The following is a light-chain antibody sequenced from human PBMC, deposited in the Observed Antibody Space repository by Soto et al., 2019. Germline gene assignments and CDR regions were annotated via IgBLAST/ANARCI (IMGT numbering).Light chain of an antibody. Sequence: EVVLTQSPGTLSLSPGERATLSCRASQSVSNNYFAWYQQKPGQAPRLLIFGSSDRATGIPDGFSGSGSGTNFTLTISRLEPEAFAGYYCQQHGSSPPYTFGQGTKLEIK. CDR1: QSVSNNY. V-gene: IGKV3-20*01. J-gene: IGKJ2*01. CDR2: GSS. CDR3: QQHGSSPPYT.